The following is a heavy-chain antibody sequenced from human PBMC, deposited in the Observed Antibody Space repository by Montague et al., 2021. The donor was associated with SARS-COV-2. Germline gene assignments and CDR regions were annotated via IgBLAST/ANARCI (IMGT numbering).Heavy chain of an antibody. V-gene: IGHV3-20*04. J-gene: IGHJ6*02. CDR3: ASLLLWFGDVYGMDV. D-gene: IGHD3-10*01. CDR2: INWNGGST. CDR1: GFTFGDYG. Sequence: SLRLSCAASGFTFGDYGMSWVRQAPGKGLEWVSGINWNGGSTGYADPVKGRFTISRDNAKNSLYLQMNSLRAEDTALYYCASLLLWFGDVYGMDVWGQGTTVTVSS.